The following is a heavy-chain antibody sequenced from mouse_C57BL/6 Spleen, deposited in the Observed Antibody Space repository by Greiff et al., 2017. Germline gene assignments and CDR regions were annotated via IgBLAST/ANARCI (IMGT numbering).Heavy chain of an antibody. D-gene: IGHD2-4*01. V-gene: IGHV1-55*01. CDR3: ALIYYDYVWFAY. J-gene: IGHJ3*01. CDR2: IYPGSGST. Sequence: VKLQQPGAELVKPGASVKMSCKASGYTFTSYWITWVKQRPGQGLEWIGDIYPGSGSTNYNEKFKSKATLTVDTSSSTAYMQLSSLTSEDSAVYYCALIYYDYVWFAYWGQGTLVTVSA. CDR1: GYTFTSYW.